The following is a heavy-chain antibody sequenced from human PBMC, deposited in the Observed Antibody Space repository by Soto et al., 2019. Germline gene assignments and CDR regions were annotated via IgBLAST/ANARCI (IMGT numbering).Heavy chain of an antibody. CDR3: ARAGGYYGSGVPIDY. CDR1: GFTFSSYG. V-gene: IGHV3-33*01. D-gene: IGHD3-10*01. CDR2: IWYDGSNK. Sequence: QVQLVESGGGVVQPGRSLRLSCAASGFTFSSYGMHWVRQAPGKGLEWVAVIWYDGSNKYYADSVKGRFTISRDNSKNTLYLQMNSLRAEDTAVYYCARAGGYYGSGVPIDYWGQGTLVTVSS. J-gene: IGHJ4*02.